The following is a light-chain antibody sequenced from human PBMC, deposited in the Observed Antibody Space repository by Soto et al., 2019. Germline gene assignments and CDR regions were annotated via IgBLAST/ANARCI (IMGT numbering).Light chain of an antibody. Sequence: QSALTQPASVSGSPGQSITISCTGTISDIGGYNYVSWYQQHPGKAPKLLIFEVSSRPSGVSNRFSGSKSGNTASLTISALQAEDEADYFCNSYTSSTSRPYVFGTGTKLTVL. J-gene: IGLJ1*01. CDR3: NSYTSSTSRPYV. CDR1: ISDIGGYNY. V-gene: IGLV2-14*01. CDR2: EVS.